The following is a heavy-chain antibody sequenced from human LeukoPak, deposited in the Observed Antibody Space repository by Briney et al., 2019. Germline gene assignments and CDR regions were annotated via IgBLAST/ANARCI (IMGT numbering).Heavy chain of an antibody. CDR1: GYSISSGYY. D-gene: IGHD1-26*01. CDR3: ARESSLSGSYPYYFDY. V-gene: IGHV4-38-2*02. J-gene: IGHJ4*02. CDR2: IYYSGST. Sequence: PSETLSLTCTVSGYSISSGYYWGWIRQPPGKGLEWIGSIYYSGSTYYNPSLKSRVTISVDTSKNQFSLKLSSVTAADTAVYYCARESSLSGSYPYYFDYWGQGTLVTVSS.